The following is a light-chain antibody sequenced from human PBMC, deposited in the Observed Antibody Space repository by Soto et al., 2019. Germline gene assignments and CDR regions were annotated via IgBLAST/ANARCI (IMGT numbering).Light chain of an antibody. CDR1: QSVSSSY. V-gene: IGKV3-20*01. CDR2: GAS. CDR3: QQYGSSPRT. J-gene: IGKJ1*01. Sequence: EIVLTQSPGTLSLSPGERATLSCRASQSVSSSYLAGYQQKPGQAPRLLIYGASSRATGIPDRFSGSGSGTDFTLTISRLEPEDFAVYYCQQYGSSPRTFGQGTKEQI.